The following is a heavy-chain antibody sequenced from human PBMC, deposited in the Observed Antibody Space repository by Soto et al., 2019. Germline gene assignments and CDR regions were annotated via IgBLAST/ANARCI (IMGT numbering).Heavy chain of an antibody. V-gene: IGHV4-38-2*01. J-gene: IGHJ4*02. D-gene: IGHD6-19*01. CDR2: VFHIGRA. CDR3: ARGTYTTGWYYFDY. Sequence: SETLSLTCAVSGYSISSGHYWGWIRQPPGKGPEWIGSVFHIGRAFYNPSLKSQVTMSVDTSKNQFSLNLTSATAADTVIYYCARGTYTTGWYYFDYWGQGTLVTVSS. CDR1: GYSISSGHY.